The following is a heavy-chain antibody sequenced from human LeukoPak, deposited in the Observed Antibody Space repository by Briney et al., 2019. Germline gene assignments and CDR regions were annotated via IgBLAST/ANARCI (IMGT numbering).Heavy chain of an antibody. CDR2: ISSTSTTI. V-gene: IGHV3-48*01. D-gene: IGHD7-27*01. CDR1: GFSFSSYS. J-gene: IGHJ3*02. Sequence: GGSLRLSCAASGFSFSSYSMNWVRQAPGKGLEWVSYISSTSTTIYYADSMEGRFTISRDNAKNSLYLQINSLRAEDTAVYYCARVLALLNWGSPHAFDIWGQGTMVTVSS. CDR3: ARVLALLNWGSPHAFDI.